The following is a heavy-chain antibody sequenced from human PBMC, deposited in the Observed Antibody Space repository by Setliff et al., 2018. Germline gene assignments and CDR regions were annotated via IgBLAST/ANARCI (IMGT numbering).Heavy chain of an antibody. CDR1: GFTFSSYW. CDR2: IKEDGSEK. J-gene: IGHJ3*02. CDR3: AREPRDKPEDI. V-gene: IGHV3-7*03. Sequence: GGSLRLSCAASGFTFSSYWMSWVRQAPGKGPEWVANIKEDGSEKYYVDSVKGRFTISRDNAKNSLYLEMNSLRDDDTAVYYCAREPRDKPEDIWGQGTMVTVSS.